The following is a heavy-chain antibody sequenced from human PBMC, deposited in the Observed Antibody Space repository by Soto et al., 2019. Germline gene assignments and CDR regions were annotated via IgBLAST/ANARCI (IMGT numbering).Heavy chain of an antibody. CDR1: GFTVGNYG. Sequence: PGGSLRLSCATSGFTVGNYGMNWVRQAPGKGLEWVSGISGGGGNTYYADSVKGRFTISRDPSKNTVFLEMNSLRAEDTAVYYCAKGFIVVVTVLRPDDAFDVWGQGTLVTVSS. V-gene: IGHV3-23*01. D-gene: IGHD2-21*02. J-gene: IGHJ3*01. CDR2: ISGGGGNT. CDR3: AKGFIVVVTVLRPDDAFDV.